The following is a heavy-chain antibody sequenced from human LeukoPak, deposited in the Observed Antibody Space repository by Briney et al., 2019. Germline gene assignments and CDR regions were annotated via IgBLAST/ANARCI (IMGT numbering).Heavy chain of an antibody. CDR2: IRYDGSNK. D-gene: IGHD3-16*02. CDR1: GFTFSSYG. CDR3: AKDLGYDYVWGSYRYSPYYYGMDV. Sequence: PGGSLRLSCAASGFTFSSYGMHWVRQAPGKGREWVAFIRYDGSNKYYADSVKGRFTISRDNSKNTLYLQMNSLRAEDTAVYYCAKDLGYDYVWGSYRYSPYYYGMDVWGQGTTVTVS. J-gene: IGHJ6*02. V-gene: IGHV3-30*02.